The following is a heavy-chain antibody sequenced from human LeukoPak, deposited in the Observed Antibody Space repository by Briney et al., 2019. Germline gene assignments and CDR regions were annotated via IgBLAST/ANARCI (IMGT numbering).Heavy chain of an antibody. CDR1: GGSFSGYY. D-gene: IGHD3-9*01. CDR3: ARGVSRYFDWLPNYGMDV. Sequence: SETLSLTCAVYGGSFSGYYWSWIRQPPGKGLEWIGEINHSGSTNYNPSLKRRVTISVETSKNQFSLKLSSVTAADTAVYYCARGVSRYFDWLPNYGMDVWGKGTTVTVSS. J-gene: IGHJ6*04. V-gene: IGHV4-34*01. CDR2: INHSGST.